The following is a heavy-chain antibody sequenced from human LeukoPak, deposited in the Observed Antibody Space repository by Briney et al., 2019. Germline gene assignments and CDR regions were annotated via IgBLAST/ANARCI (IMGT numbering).Heavy chain of an antibody. CDR1: GGSISSSNW. CDR3: ARARGWLQHHIDY. V-gene: IGHV4-4*02. CDR2: INHSGST. J-gene: IGHJ4*02. D-gene: IGHD5-24*01. Sequence: SGTLSLTCAVSGGSISSSNWWSWVRQPPGKGLGWIGEINHSGSTNYNPSLKSRVTISVDTSKNQFSLKLSSVTAADTAVYYCARARGWLQHHIDYWGQGTLVTVSS.